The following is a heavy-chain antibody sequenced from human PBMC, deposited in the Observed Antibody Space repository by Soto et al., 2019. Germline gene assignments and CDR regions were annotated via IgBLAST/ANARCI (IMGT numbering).Heavy chain of an antibody. V-gene: IGHV3-23*01. CDR1: GFTFSNYA. J-gene: IGHJ4*02. Sequence: EVQLLESGGGLVQPGGSLRVSCAASGFTFSNYAISWVRQAPGKGPEWVSSISAGGGRTYYADSVKGRLTISRDNPKNTLYLQMNSLRAEDTAVYYCAKGYYYDSSDYLDYWGQGTLVTVSS. CDR3: AKGYYYDSSDYLDY. D-gene: IGHD3-22*01. CDR2: ISAGGGRT.